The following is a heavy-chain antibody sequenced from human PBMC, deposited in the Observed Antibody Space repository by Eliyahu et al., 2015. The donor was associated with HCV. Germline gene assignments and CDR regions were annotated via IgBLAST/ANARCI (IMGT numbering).Heavy chain of an antibody. D-gene: IGHD2-15*01. CDR2: VXYGGXT. CDR1: GGLAMLGRYY. CDR3: ARIGYGLSNDPCY. J-gene: IGHJ4*02. V-gene: IGHV4-61*01. Sequence: QVQLQESGPGLVKPSETLSLTXXVSGGLAMLGRYYWNWIRQPPGQPLEWXGYVXYGGXTSYNPSLESRVAISADKSKRQFSLELRSVTAADTAVYYCARIGYGLSNDPCYWGQGALVTVSS.